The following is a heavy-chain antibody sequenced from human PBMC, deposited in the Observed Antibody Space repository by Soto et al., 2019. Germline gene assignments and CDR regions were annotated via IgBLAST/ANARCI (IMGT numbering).Heavy chain of an antibody. D-gene: IGHD6-13*01. J-gene: IGHJ4*02. V-gene: IGHV1-18*01. CDR2: ISAYNGNT. Sequence: ASVKVSCKASGYTFTNYAFSWVRHAPGQGLEWMGWISAYNGNTNYPQKLQGRVTMTTDTSTSTAYMELRSLRSDDTAAYYCARDLAAAGPFACRGQGTLVTVSS. CDR1: GYTFTNYA. CDR3: ARDLAAAGPFAC.